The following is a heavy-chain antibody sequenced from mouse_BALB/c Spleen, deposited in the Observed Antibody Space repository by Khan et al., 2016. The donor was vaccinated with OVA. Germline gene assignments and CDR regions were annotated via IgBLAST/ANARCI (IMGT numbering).Heavy chain of an antibody. J-gene: IGHJ3*01. CDR1: GFTFSTYG. CDR2: ISTGGSYT. CDR3: ARLAYYYDREGFAY. Sequence: EVELVESGGDLVKPGGSLKLSCAASGFTFSTYGMSWVRQTPDKRLEWVATISTGGSYTYYPDSVKGRFTISRDNAKNTLYLHMSSLKSEDTAMFYCARLAYYYDREGFAYWGQGTLVTVSA. D-gene: IGHD1-1*01. V-gene: IGHV5-6*01.